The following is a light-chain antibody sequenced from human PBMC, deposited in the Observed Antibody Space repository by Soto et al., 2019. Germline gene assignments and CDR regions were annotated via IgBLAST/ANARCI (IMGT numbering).Light chain of an antibody. Sequence: SYELTQPPSVSVSPGQTASITCSGDKLGDKYACWYQQKPGQSPVLVIYQDSKRPSGIPERFSGSNSGNTATLTISGIQAMDEADYYCQAWDSSTAWNVVFGGGTKLTVL. CDR2: QDS. V-gene: IGLV3-1*01. CDR3: QAWDSSTAWNVV. J-gene: IGLJ2*01. CDR1: KLGDKY.